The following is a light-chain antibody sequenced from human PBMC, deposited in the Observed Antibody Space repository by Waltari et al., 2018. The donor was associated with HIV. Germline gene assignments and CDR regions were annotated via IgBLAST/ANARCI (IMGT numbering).Light chain of an antibody. J-gene: IGKJ2*01. CDR1: EDINEF. Sequence: DIPLTQSPSFLSASIGDRVTITCRASEDINEFLAWYQQKPGVAPKLLIYAASTLEDEVPSRFSGSGSGTDFTLTISSLQPEDFATYFCQQLNTYPPDTFGPGTKLEI. V-gene: IGKV1-9*01. CDR3: QQLNTYPPDT. CDR2: AAS.